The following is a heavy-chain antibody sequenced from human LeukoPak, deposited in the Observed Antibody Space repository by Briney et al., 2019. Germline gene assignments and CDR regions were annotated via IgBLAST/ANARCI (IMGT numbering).Heavy chain of an antibody. J-gene: IGHJ6*02. V-gene: IGHV1-18*01. Sequence: ASVTVSCTASGYTFTSYGISWVRQAPGQGLEWMGWISAYNGNTNYAQKLQGRVTMTTDTSTSTAYMELRSLRSDDTAVYYCARGGWGTTIFGNGMDVWGQGTTVTVSS. CDR1: GYTFTSYG. CDR3: ARGGWGTTIFGNGMDV. CDR2: ISAYNGNT. D-gene: IGHD3-3*01.